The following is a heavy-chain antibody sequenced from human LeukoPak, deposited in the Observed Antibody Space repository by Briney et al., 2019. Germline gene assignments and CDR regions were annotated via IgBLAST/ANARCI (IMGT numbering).Heavy chain of an antibody. V-gene: IGHV4-59*08. CDR1: GGSASNYY. CDR3: ARHLIGMNGAFDT. D-gene: IGHD3-16*02. Sequence: SETLSLTCTVSGGSASNYYWSWIRQPPGKGLEWIGYIHYSGSTNYNPSLKSRLTISVDTSKNQFPLNLRSVTAADTAVYHCARHLIGMNGAFDTWGQGTMVTVSS. CDR2: IHYSGST. J-gene: IGHJ3*02.